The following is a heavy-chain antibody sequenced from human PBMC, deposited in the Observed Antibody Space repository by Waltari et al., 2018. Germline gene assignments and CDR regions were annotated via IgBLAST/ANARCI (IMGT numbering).Heavy chain of an antibody. Sequence: QLQQQESGPSLVRRSGTRSHILRGSCFSSTIITHYWAWIRQSPGQGLEWVGTVTYSGTTYISPSLKSRVSVSSDTSKNQVSLILGSVTAADMAVYYCATYIGASVGTAAFDVWGQGTMVTVSS. D-gene: IGHD5-12*01. V-gene: IGHV4-39*01. J-gene: IGHJ3*01. CDR1: CFSSTIITHY. CDR3: ATYIGASVGTAAFDV. CDR2: VTYSGTT.